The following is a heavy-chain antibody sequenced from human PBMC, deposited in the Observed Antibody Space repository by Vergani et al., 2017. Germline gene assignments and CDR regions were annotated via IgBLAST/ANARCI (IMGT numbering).Heavy chain of an antibody. D-gene: IGHD2-2*02. V-gene: IGHV4-61*02. CDR3: AGGDGPAAIDDWFDP. CDR1: GGSISSGTYY. Sequence: QVQLQESGPGLVKPSQTLSLTCTASGGSISSGTYYWSWIRQPAGKGLEWMGRIYASGDTNYNPSLRSRVIMSLDTSKNQFSLNLNAVTAADTAVYYCAGGDGPAAIDDWFDPWGQGALVTVSS. CDR2: IYASGDT. J-gene: IGHJ5*02.